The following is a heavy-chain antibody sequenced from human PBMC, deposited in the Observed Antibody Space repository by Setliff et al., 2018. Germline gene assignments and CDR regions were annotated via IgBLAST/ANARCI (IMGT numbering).Heavy chain of an antibody. CDR3: ARSMIQRNYYCGLDV. V-gene: IGHV4-61*02. CDR1: GGSISSGTYY. J-gene: IGHJ6*02. CDR2: LHTSGSI. Sequence: PSETLSLTCTVSGGSISSGTYYWSWIRQPAGKGLEWIGRLHTSGSIDYNPSLKSRVTISVDTSKNQFSLRLRSVTAADTAVYFCARSMIQRNYYCGLDVWGQGTTVTVSS. D-gene: IGHD3-16*01.